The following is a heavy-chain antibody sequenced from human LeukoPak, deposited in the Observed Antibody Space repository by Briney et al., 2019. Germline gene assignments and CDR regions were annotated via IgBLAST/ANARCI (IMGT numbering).Heavy chain of an antibody. V-gene: IGHV4-4*09. CDR1: GGSISSYS. Sequence: SETLSLTCSVSGGSISSYSWSWIRQSPGKGLEWIGYIYTTGSTDYNPSLKSRVSISRDTSKDQFSLELSSATAADTAVYYCARRSPSSGWCFDSWGQGTLVTVSS. D-gene: IGHD6-13*01. J-gene: IGHJ4*02. CDR2: IYTTGST. CDR3: ARRSPSSGWCFDS.